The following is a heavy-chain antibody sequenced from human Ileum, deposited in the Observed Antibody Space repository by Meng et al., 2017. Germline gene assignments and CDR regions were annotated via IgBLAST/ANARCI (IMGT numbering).Heavy chain of an antibody. Sequence: QLRLQESGPGLVKPSETLSLTCSVSSGSFTNNNYYWVWIRRPPGKGLEWIGSIYYGGSTYYNPSLKSRVTISADTSTNQFSLKLISVTAADTAVYYCARRAHYGDPPRWGQGTLVTVSS. CDR3: ARRAHYGDPPR. D-gene: IGHD4-17*01. CDR2: IYYGGST. J-gene: IGHJ4*02. V-gene: IGHV4-39*01. CDR1: SGSFTNNNYY.